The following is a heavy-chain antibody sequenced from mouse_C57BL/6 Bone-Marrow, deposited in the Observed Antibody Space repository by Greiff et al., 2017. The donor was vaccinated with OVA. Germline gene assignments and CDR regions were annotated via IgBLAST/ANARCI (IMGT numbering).Heavy chain of an antibody. Sequence: QVQLKQPGAELVKPGASVKVSCKASGYTFTSYWMHWVKQRPGQGLEWIGRIHPSDSDTNYNQKFKGKATLTVDKSSSTAYMQLSSLTSEDSAVYYCAPFDGYYEGNAMDYWGQGTSVTVSS. V-gene: IGHV1-74*01. J-gene: IGHJ4*01. CDR3: APFDGYYEGNAMDY. CDR2: IHPSDSDT. CDR1: GYTFTSYW. D-gene: IGHD2-3*01.